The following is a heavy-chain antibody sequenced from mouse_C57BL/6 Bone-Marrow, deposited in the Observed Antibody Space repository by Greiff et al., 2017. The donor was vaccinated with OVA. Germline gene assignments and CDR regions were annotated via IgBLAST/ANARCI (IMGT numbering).Heavy chain of an antibody. CDR1: GYTFTDYE. CDR2: IDPETGGT. V-gene: IGHV1-15*01. CDR3: TRLRGPYYFDY. J-gene: IGHJ2*01. Sequence: QVQLKESGAELVRPGASVTLSCKASGYTFTDYEMHWVKQTPVHGLEWIGAIDPETGGTAYNQKFKGKAILTADKSSSTAYMELRSLTSEDSAVYYCTRLRGPYYFDYWGQGTTLTVSS. D-gene: IGHD3-3*01.